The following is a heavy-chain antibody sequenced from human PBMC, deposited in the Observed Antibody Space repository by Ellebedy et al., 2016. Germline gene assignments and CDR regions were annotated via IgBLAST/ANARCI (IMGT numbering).Heavy chain of an antibody. CDR2: IIPIFGTA. V-gene: IGHV1-69*13. Sequence: SVKVSCXASGGTFSSYAISWVRQAPGQGLEWMGGIIPIFGTANYAQKFQGRVTITADESTSTAYMELSSLRSEDTAVYYCARDPSWVAAKGYYYYYMDVWGKGTTVTVSS. D-gene: IGHD6-13*01. CDR1: GGTFSSYA. J-gene: IGHJ6*03. CDR3: ARDPSWVAAKGYYYYYMDV.